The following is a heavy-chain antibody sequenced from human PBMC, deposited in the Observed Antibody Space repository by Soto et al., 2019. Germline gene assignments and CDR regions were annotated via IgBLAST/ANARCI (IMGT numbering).Heavy chain of an antibody. J-gene: IGHJ6*02. CDR1: GLSLRTTGVG. CDR3: VQSRCVRDCLDIYSSHAYNGLDV. V-gene: IGHV2-5*02. CDR2: LYWDDEK. D-gene: IGHD2-21*02. Sequence: QVTLKESGPTLVKPTQTLTLTCTVSGLSLRTTGVGVGWVRQPPGKALEWLALLYWDDEKRYSPSLRSRLTISKDISEQQVVLTITNLDTVSPATYYCVQSRCVRDCLDIYSSHAYNGLDVWGQGTTVTVSS.